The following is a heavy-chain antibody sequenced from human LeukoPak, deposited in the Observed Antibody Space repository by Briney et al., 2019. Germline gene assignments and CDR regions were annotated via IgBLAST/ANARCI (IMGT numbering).Heavy chain of an antibody. V-gene: IGHV1-2*02. CDR1: GYTFTGYY. J-gene: IGHJ4*02. D-gene: IGHD5-12*01. CDR3: ARDYSGYPELWGFDY. Sequence: ASVKVSCKASGYTFTGYYMHWVRQAPGQGLEWMGWINPNSGGTHCAQKFQGRVTMTRDTSISTAYMELSRLRSDDTAVYYCARDYSGYPELWGFDYWGQGTLVTVSS. CDR2: INPNSGGT.